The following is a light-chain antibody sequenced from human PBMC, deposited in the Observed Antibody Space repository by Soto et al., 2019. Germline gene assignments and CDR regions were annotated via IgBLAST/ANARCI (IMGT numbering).Light chain of an antibody. Sequence: DIQMTQSPSSLSASVGESVTITCRASQTIYNSLNWFQQKPGKAPKLLIYASSSLESGVPSRFSGSGSGTHFTLTISSLQPEDFATYYCQQSYSSLVTFGQGTRLEIK. CDR3: QQSYSSLVT. V-gene: IGKV1-39*01. CDR1: QTIYNS. CDR2: ASS. J-gene: IGKJ5*01.